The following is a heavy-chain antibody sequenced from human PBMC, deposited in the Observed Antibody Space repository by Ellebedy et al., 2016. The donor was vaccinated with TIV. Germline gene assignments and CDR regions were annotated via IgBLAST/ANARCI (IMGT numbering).Heavy chain of an antibody. V-gene: IGHV4-59*13. D-gene: IGHD6-13*01. CDR1: GGSISSYY. Sequence: SETLSLXXTVSGGSISSYYWSWIRQPPGKGLEWIGYIYYSGSTNYNPSLKSRVTISVDTSKNQFSLKLSSVTAADTAVYYCARVSRVAAAQGAFDIWGQGTMVTVSS. J-gene: IGHJ3*02. CDR3: ARVSRVAAAQGAFDI. CDR2: IYYSGST.